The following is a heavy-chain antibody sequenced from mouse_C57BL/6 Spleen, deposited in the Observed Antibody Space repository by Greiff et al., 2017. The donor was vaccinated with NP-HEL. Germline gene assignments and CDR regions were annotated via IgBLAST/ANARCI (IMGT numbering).Heavy chain of an antibody. J-gene: IGHJ3*01. D-gene: IGHD1-1*01. Sequence: QVQLKESGAELVRPGASVKLSCKASGYTFTDYYINWVKQRPGQGLEWIARIYPGSGNTYYNEKFKGKATLTAEKSSSTAYMQLSSLTSEDSAVYFCARSQDYGSSWFAYWGQGTLVTVSA. CDR1: GYTFTDYY. V-gene: IGHV1-76*01. CDR3: ARSQDYGSSWFAY. CDR2: IYPGSGNT.